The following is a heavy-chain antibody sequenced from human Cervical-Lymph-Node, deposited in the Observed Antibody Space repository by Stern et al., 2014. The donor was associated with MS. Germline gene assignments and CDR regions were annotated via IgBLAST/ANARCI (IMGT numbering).Heavy chain of an antibody. CDR1: VFTFSSYA. CDR3: ARDLVRGVIITNLDY. D-gene: IGHD3-10*01. CDR2: ISYDGSNK. J-gene: IGHJ4*02. V-gene: IGHV3-30*01. Sequence: VQLVESGGGVVQPGRSLRLSCAASVFTFSSYAMHWVRQAPGKGLEWVAVISYDGSNKYYADSVKGRFTISRDNSKNTLYLQMNSLRAEDTAVYYCARDLVRGVIITNLDYWGQGTLVTVSS.